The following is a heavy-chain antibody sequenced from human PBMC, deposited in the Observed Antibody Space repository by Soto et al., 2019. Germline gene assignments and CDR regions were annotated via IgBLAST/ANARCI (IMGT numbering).Heavy chain of an antibody. CDR3: ARYRREAVAGYTLDN. CDR1: VGSMSSNY. J-gene: IGHJ4*02. CDR2: VYNSGST. V-gene: IGHV4-59*01. D-gene: IGHD6-13*01. Sequence: PSESLSLTCTVSVGSMSSNYWTWIRQPPGKGLEWIGYVYNSGSTNYNPSLKSRVTISEDTSKSQFSLKVNSMTAADTAVYYCARYRREAVAGYTLDNWGQGILVTVSS.